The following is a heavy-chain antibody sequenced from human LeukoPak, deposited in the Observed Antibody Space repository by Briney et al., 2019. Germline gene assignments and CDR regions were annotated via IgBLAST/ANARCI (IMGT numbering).Heavy chain of an antibody. CDR2: SGST. Sequence: PSETLSLTCTVSGGSISSGDYYWGWIRQPPGKRLEWIGSGSTYYNPSLKSRVTISVDTSKNQFSLKLSSVTAADTAVYFCASPRGDDSGGYYTWYFHHWGQGILVTVSS. D-gene: IGHD3-22*01. J-gene: IGHJ1*01. CDR3: ASPRGDDSGGYYTWYFHH. V-gene: IGHV4-39*07. CDR1: GGSISSGDYY.